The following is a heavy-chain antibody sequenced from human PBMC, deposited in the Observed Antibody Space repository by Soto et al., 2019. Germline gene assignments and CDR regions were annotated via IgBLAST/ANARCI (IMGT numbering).Heavy chain of an antibody. J-gene: IGHJ3*02. V-gene: IGHV3-23*01. CDR3: AKDKSGTTAFDI. CDR1: GFTFSTYA. D-gene: IGHD1-1*01. CDR2: INERGGST. Sequence: PVGSLRLSCADSGFTFSTYALSWVRQAPGKGLEWVSAINERGGSTYYADSVKGRFTISRDNSKSTLYLQMKSLRAEDTALYYCAKDKSGTTAFDIWGQGTMVTVSS.